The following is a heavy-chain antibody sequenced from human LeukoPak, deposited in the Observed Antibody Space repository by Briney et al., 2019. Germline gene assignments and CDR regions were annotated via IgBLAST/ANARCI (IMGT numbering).Heavy chain of an antibody. CDR3: AKDDTRYCGGDCYSYYYYYYMDV. CDR2: IRYDGSNK. D-gene: IGHD2-21*02. J-gene: IGHJ6*03. Sequence: GGSLRLSCAASGFTFSSYGMHWVRQAPGKGLEWVAFIRYDGSNKYYADSVKGRFTISRDNSKNTLYLQMNSLRAEDTAVYYCAKDDTRYCGGDCYSYYYYYYMDVWGKGTTVTISS. CDR1: GFTFSSYG. V-gene: IGHV3-30*02.